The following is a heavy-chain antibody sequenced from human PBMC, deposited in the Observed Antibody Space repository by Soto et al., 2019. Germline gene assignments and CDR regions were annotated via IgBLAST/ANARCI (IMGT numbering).Heavy chain of an antibody. CDR2: ISYDGNNK. Sequence: QVQLVESGGGAVQPGGSRRLSCAASEFTFSNYAMHWVRQAPGKGLQWLAVISYDGNNKYYADSVEGRFTISRDNSKNTVYLQMNSLRLDDTAVYYCARGPSYSDSYFDHWGQGTLGTVSS. J-gene: IGHJ4*02. D-gene: IGHD4-17*01. CDR1: EFTFSNYA. CDR3: ARGPSYSDSYFDH. V-gene: IGHV3-30*03.